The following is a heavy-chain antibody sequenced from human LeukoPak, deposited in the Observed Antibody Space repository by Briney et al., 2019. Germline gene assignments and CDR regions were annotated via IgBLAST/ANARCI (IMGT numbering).Heavy chain of an antibody. D-gene: IGHD3-10*01. CDR1: GGSVSGYY. J-gene: IGHJ4*02. Sequence: PSETLFLTCTVSGGSVSGYYWSWIRQPPGKGLEWIGSMDYSGSTYCNPSLKSRVTVSVDTSRNQFALKLSSVTAADTAVYYCARHGSYGSGSYHYLDYWGQGTQVTVSS. CDR3: ARHGSYGSGSYHYLDY. CDR2: MDYSGST. V-gene: IGHV4-39*01.